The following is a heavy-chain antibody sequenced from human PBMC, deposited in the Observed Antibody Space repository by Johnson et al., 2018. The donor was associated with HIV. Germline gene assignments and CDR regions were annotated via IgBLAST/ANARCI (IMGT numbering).Heavy chain of an antibody. V-gene: IGHV3-30*04. CDR3: ANIAVVYAFDI. CDR1: GFTFSSYA. J-gene: IGHJ3*02. D-gene: IGHD6-19*01. CDR2: ISYDGSNK. Sequence: QVQLVESGGGVVQPGRSLRLSCAASGFTFSSYAMHWVRQAPGKGLEWVAFISYDGSNKYYADSVKGRFTISRDNSKNTLYLQMNSLRAEDTAVYYCANIAVVYAFDIWGQGTMVTVSS.